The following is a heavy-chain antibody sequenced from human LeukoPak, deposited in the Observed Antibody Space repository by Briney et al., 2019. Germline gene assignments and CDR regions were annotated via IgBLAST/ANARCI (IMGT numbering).Heavy chain of an antibody. CDR1: GDPIRSNL. V-gene: IGHV4-59*01. D-gene: IGHD4-11*01. Sequence: ETLSLTCPVPGDPIRSNLWSWMRQPPGKGPEWIGYFYDTGSTSYNSSLKSRVTMSIDRSKNQFFLRLSSVTAADTAVYYCARVVTTGYYYTDVWGKGTTVTISS. CDR2: FYDTGST. J-gene: IGHJ6*03. CDR3: ARVVTTGYYYTDV.